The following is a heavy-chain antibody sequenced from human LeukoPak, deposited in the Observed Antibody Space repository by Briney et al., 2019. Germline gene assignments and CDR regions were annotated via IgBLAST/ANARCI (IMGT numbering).Heavy chain of an antibody. CDR3: ARTNYYDSSGYPYYFDY. D-gene: IGHD3-22*01. V-gene: IGHV6-1*01. Sequence: SQTLSLTCAISGDSVSSNSAAWNWIRQSPSRGLEWLGRTYYRSKWYNDCAVSVKSRITINPDTSKNQFSLQLNSVTPEDTAVYYCARTNYYDSSGYPYYFDYWGQGTLVTVSS. CDR1: GDSVSSNSAA. J-gene: IGHJ4*02. CDR2: TYYRSKWYN.